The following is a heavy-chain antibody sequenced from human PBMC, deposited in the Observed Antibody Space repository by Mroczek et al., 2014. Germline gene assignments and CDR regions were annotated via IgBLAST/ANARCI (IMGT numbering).Heavy chain of an antibody. V-gene: IGHV4-39*02. Sequence: QVQLQESGPGLVKPSETLSLTCTVSGGSISSSSYYWGWIRQPPGKGLEWIGSIYYSESTYYNPPLKSRVTISVDTSKNQFSLKLSSVTAADTAVYYCARDGRGGVRSYSGWGQGNPWSPSP. J-gene: IGHJ1*01. CDR1: GGSISSSSYY. CDR3: ARDGRGGVRSYSG. CDR2: IYYSEST. D-gene: IGHD3-10*01.